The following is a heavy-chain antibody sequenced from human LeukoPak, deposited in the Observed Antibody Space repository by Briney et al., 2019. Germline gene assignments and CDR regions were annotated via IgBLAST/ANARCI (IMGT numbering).Heavy chain of an antibody. V-gene: IGHV1-2*06. D-gene: IGHD2-15*01. CDR1: GGTFSSYA. Sequence: ASVKVSCKASGGTFSSYAISWVRQAPGQGLEWMGRINPNSGGTNYAQKFQGRVTMTRDTSISTAYMELSRLRSDGTAVYYCARGGFKDYYYMDVWGKGTTVTVSS. CDR3: ARGGFKDYYYMDV. CDR2: INPNSGGT. J-gene: IGHJ6*03.